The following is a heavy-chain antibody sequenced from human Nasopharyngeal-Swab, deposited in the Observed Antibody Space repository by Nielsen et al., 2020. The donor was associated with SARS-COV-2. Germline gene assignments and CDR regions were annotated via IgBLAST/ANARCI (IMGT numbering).Heavy chain of an antibody. CDR1: GFTFSSYG. CDR2: ISYDGSNK. D-gene: IGHD3-9*01. J-gene: IGHJ6*02. CDR3: AKEAGYYDILTGYYLSLGYGMDV. Sequence: GESLKISCAAPGFTFSSYGMHWVRQAPGKGLEWVAVISYDGSNKYYADSVKGRFTISRDNSKNTLYLQMNSLRAEDTAVYYCAKEAGYYDILTGYYLSLGYGMDVWGQGTTVTVSS. V-gene: IGHV3-30*18.